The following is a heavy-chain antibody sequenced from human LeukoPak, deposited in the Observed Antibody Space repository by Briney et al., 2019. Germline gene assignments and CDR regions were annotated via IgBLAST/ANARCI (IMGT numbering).Heavy chain of an antibody. CDR1: GFTFSDSA. Sequence: GGSLRLSCAASGFTFSDSAMNWVRQASGKGLEWVGHIRGKTNSYATAYAASVRGRFTISRDDSKNTAYLHMNSLKTEDTAVYYCTGGSGWYSPDYWGQGTLVTVSS. J-gene: IGHJ4*02. CDR3: TGGSGWYSPDY. CDR2: IRGKTNSYAT. D-gene: IGHD6-19*01. V-gene: IGHV3-73*01.